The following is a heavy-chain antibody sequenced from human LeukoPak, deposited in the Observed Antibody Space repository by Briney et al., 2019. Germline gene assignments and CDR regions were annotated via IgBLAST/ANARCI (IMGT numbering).Heavy chain of an antibody. D-gene: IGHD2-21*01. CDR2: IYENGGTT. CDR3: AKDFRIGYSAHFDY. Sequence: PGGSLRLSCVGSGFTFRSHAMSWVRQAPEKGLEFVSGIYENGGTTYYADSVTGRFSISRDNSKNTLYLQMDSLRGEDTAVYYCAKDFRIGYSAHFDYWGQGALVTVSS. CDR1: GFTFRSHA. J-gene: IGHJ4*02. V-gene: IGHV3-23*01.